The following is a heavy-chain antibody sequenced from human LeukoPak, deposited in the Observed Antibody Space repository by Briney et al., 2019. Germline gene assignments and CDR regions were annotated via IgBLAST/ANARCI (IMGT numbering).Heavy chain of an antibody. D-gene: IGHD4-23*01. CDR1: GFTFSSYS. CDR3: ARDTLEYSNSPDALDI. CDR2: ISTSSSYI. J-gene: IGHJ3*02. V-gene: IGHV3-21*01. Sequence: GGPLRLSCAASGFTFSSYSMNWVRQAPGKGLEWVSFISTSSSYIYYADSVKGRFTISRDNAKNSLYMQMESLRDEDTAIYYCARDTLEYSNSPDALDIWGQGTMVTVSS.